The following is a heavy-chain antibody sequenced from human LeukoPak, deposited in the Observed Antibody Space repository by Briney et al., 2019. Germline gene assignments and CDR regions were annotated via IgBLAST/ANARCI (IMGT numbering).Heavy chain of an antibody. CDR1: GGSFSGYY. CDR2: INHSGST. D-gene: IGHD5-24*01. V-gene: IGHV4-34*01. J-gene: IGHJ6*03. CDR3: ARGVRDGYNSRGDFFRYFTKKKYYMDV. Sequence: SETLSLTCAVYGGSFSGYYWSWIRQPPGKGLEWIGEINHSGSTNYNLSLKSRVTISIDTSKNQFSLKLSSVTAADTAVYYCARGVRDGYNSRGDFFRYFTKKKYYMDVWGKGTTVTVSS.